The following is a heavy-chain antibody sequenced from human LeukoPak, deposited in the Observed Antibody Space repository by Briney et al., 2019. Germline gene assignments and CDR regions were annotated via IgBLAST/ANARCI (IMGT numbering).Heavy chain of an antibody. Sequence: SETLSLTCAVSGGSINTYYWSWIRQPPGKGLEWVGYIYSTGNTNYNPSLKGRVTISLDTSKNQFSLKLSSVTAADTAVYYCARSAMVRGVITLSAFDIWGQGTMVTVSS. V-gene: IGHV4-4*09. CDR2: IYSTGNT. J-gene: IGHJ3*02. CDR3: ARSAMVRGVITLSAFDI. D-gene: IGHD3-10*01. CDR1: GGSINTYY.